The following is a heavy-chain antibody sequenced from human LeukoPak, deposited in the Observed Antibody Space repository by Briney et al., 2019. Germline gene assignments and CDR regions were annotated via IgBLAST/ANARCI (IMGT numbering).Heavy chain of an antibody. V-gene: IGHV3-53*01. Sequence: GGSLRLSCAASGFTVSSNYMSWVRQAPGKGLERVSVIYSGGSTYYTDSVKGRLSISRHNPKNTLYLQMNILRAEDTAVYFCAKRGVVIRVILVGFHKDAYYFDSWGQGALVTVSS. D-gene: IGHD3-22*01. CDR2: IYSGGST. CDR1: GFTVSSNY. CDR3: AKRGVVIRVILVGFHKDAYYFDS. J-gene: IGHJ4*02.